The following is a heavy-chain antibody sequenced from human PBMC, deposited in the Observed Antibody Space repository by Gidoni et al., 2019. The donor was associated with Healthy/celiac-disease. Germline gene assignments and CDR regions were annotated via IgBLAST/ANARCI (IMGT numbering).Heavy chain of an antibody. CDR3: ARVLRDGYNPYFDY. D-gene: IGHD5-12*01. CDR1: GFTFSSYG. Sequence: QVQLVESGGGVVQPGRSLRLSCAASGFTFSSYGMHWVRQAPGKGLEWVAVIWYDGSNKYYADSVKGRFTISRDNSKNTLYLQMNSLRAEDTAVYYCARVLRDGYNPYFDYWGQGTLVTVSS. J-gene: IGHJ4*02. V-gene: IGHV3-33*01. CDR2: IWYDGSNK.